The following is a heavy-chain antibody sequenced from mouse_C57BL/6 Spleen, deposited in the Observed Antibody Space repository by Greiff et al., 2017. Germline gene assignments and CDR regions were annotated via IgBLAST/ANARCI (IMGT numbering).Heavy chain of an antibody. D-gene: IGHD2-2*01. CDR1: GYTFTSYW. CDR3: ARADYGYDGYAMDY. Sequence: VQLQQPGAELVKPGASVQMSCKASGYTFTSYWITWVKQRPGQGLEWIGDIYPGRGSTNYNEKFKSKATLTVDTSSSTAYMQLSSLTSEDSAVYYCARADYGYDGYAMDYWGQGTSVTVSS. J-gene: IGHJ4*01. CDR2: IYPGRGST. V-gene: IGHV1-55*01.